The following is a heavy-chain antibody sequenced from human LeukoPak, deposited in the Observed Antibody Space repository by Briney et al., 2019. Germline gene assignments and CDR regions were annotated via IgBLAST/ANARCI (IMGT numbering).Heavy chain of an antibody. CDR2: IYYSGST. J-gene: IGHJ4*02. V-gene: IGHV4-59*01. CDR1: GGSISSYY. Sequence: SETLSLTCTVYGGSISSYYWSWIRQRPGKGLEWIGYIYYSGSTNYNPSLKSRVTISVDTSKNQFSLKLSSVTAADTAVYYCARVGTYGSGSYLSWLDYWGQGTLVTVSS. D-gene: IGHD3-10*01. CDR3: ARVGTYGSGSYLSWLDY.